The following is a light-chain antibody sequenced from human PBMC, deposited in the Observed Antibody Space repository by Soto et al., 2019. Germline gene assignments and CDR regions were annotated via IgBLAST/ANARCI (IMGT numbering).Light chain of an antibody. CDR1: SSDVGGYNS. Sequence: SDLTQPASLSGSPGESITISCTGTSSDVGGYNSVSWYQHHPGKAPKLMIYEVSNRPSGVSNRFSGSKSGNTASLAISGLQAEDEADYYCSSYTNSATPCVFGTGTKVTVL. J-gene: IGLJ1*01. CDR3: SSYTNSATPCV. V-gene: IGLV2-14*01. CDR2: EVS.